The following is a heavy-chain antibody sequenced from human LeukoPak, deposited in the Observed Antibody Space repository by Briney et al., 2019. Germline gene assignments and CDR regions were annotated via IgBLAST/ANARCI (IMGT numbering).Heavy chain of an antibody. CDR3: ARGLNTDYFDY. CDR2: IYYSGST. V-gene: IGHV4-59*12. J-gene: IGHJ4*02. Sequence: SETLSLTCTVSGASISSFYWSWLRQPPGKGLEWIGYIYYSGSTNYNPSLKSRVTISVDTSKNQFSLKLSSVTAADTAVYYCARGLNTDYFDYWGQGTLVTVSS. CDR1: GASISSFY.